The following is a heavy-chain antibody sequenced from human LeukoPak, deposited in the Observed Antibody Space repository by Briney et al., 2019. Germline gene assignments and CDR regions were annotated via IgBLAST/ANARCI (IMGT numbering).Heavy chain of an antibody. J-gene: IGHJ4*02. CDR1: GYTFTSYD. Sequence: ASVKVSGKASGYTFTSYDINWVRQATGQGLEWMGWMNPNSGNTGYAQKFQGRVTITRNTSISTAYMELSSLRSEDTAVYYCARGLPLDSSLDYWGQGTLVTVSS. D-gene: IGHD6-19*01. CDR3: ARGLPLDSSLDY. CDR2: MNPNSGNT. V-gene: IGHV1-8*03.